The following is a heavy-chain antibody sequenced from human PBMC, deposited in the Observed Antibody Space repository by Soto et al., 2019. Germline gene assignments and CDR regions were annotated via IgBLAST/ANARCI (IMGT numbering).Heavy chain of an antibody. Sequence: LGESLKISCKGSGYSFTSYWIGWVRQMPGKGLEWMGIIYPGDSDTRYSPSFQGQATISADKSISTAYLQWSSLKASDTAMYYCARTYYDILTGYYPYYFDYWGQGTLVTVSS. V-gene: IGHV5-51*01. CDR3: ARTYYDILTGYYPYYFDY. CDR1: GYSFTSYW. J-gene: IGHJ4*02. CDR2: IYPGDSDT. D-gene: IGHD3-9*01.